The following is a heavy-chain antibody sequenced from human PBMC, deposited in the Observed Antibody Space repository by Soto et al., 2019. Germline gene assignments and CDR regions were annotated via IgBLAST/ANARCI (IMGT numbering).Heavy chain of an antibody. Sequence: SETLSLTCTVSGGSISSYYWSWIRQPPGKGLEWIGYIYYSGSTNYNPSLKSRVTISVDTSKNQFSLKLSSVTAADTAVYYCARDTRTGTGPYYYYGMDVWGPGTTVTVSS. CDR1: GGSISSYY. CDR2: IYYSGST. D-gene: IGHD1-7*01. J-gene: IGHJ6*02. CDR3: ARDTRTGTGPYYYYGMDV. V-gene: IGHV4-59*01.